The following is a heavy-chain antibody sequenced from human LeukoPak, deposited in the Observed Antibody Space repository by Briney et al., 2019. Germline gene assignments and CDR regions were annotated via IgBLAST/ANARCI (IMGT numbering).Heavy chain of an antibody. Sequence: GGSLRLSCAASRFTFSNYVMHWVRQAPGKGLEWVAVISYDGSDKYYADSVKGRFTISRDNAKNSLYLQMNSLRAEDTAVYYCARDLYTRSTAVAGSNYWGQGTLVTVSS. V-gene: IGHV3-30*03. J-gene: IGHJ4*02. CDR2: ISYDGSDK. CDR3: ARDLYTRSTAVAGSNY. CDR1: RFTFSNYV. D-gene: IGHD6-19*01.